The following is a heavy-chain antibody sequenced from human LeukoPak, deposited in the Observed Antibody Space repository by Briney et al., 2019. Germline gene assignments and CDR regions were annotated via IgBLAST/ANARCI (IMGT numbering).Heavy chain of an antibody. V-gene: IGHV3-11*04. D-gene: IGHD5-24*01. J-gene: IGHJ6*03. CDR1: GFTFSDYY. CDR2: ISTTSSTR. Sequence: GRSLRLSCAASGFTFSDYYMSWIRQAPGKGLEWLSCISTTSSTRYYADSVKGRFTISRDNAKKSLYLQVNSLRAEDTAVYYCARTGDGYSSFSYYYYMDVWGKGTTVSVSS. CDR3: ARTGDGYSSFSYYYYMDV.